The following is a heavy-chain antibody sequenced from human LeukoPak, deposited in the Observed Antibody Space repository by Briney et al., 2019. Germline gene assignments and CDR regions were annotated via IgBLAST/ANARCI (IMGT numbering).Heavy chain of an antibody. V-gene: IGHV3-30-3*01. J-gene: IGHJ4*02. CDR3: AREVVCSSTSCYLGEVDY. CDR2: ISYDGSNK. D-gene: IGHD2-2*01. Sequence: GGSLRLSCAASGVTFSSYAMHWVRQAPGKGLGWVAVISYDGSNKYYADSVKGRFTISRDNSKNTLYLQMNSLRAEDTAVYYCAREVVCSSTSCYLGEVDYWGQGTLVTVSS. CDR1: GVTFSSYA.